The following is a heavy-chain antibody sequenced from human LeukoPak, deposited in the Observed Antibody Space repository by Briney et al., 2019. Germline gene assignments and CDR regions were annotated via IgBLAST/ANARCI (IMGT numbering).Heavy chain of an antibody. CDR3: ASATVTPLTRWPNHHLFDY. D-gene: IGHD5-24*01. CDR2: IKQDGSEK. Sequence: GGSLRLSCAASGFTFSSYGMHWIRQAPGKGLEWVANIKQDGSEKYYVDSVKGQFTISRDNAKNSLYLQMNSLRAEDTAVYYCASATVTPLTRWPNHHLFDYWGQGTLVTVSS. J-gene: IGHJ4*02. V-gene: IGHV3-7*01. CDR1: GFTFSSYG.